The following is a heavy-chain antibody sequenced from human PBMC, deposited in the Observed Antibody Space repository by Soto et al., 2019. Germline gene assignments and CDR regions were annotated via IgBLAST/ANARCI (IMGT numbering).Heavy chain of an antibody. Sequence: GESLKISCAASGFTFSSYAMHWVRQAPGKGLEWVAVISYDGSNKYYADSVKGRFTISRDNSKNTLYLQMNSLRAEDTAVYYCARAQVGATIGDAFDIWGQGTMVTVSS. CDR1: GFTFSSYA. V-gene: IGHV3-30*04. D-gene: IGHD1-26*01. CDR2: ISYDGSNK. CDR3: ARAQVGATIGDAFDI. J-gene: IGHJ3*02.